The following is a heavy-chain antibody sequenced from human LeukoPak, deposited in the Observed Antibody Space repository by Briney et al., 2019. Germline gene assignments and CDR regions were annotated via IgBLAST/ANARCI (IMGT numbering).Heavy chain of an antibody. D-gene: IGHD4-11*01. CDR1: GGSFSAYY. CDR2: INHRGDT. CDR3: ARGPPVSETGYFDY. Sequence: PSETLSLTCAVSGGSFSAYYWSWLRQSPGKGLEWIAEINHRGDTNYNPSVKSRVSISVDTSKNQFSLKVTSLTAADTAVYYCARGPPVSETGYFDYWGQGTLVTVSS. J-gene: IGHJ4*03. V-gene: IGHV4-34*01.